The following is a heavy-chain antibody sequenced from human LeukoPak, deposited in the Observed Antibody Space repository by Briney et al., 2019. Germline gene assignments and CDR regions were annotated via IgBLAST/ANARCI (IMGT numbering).Heavy chain of an antibody. V-gene: IGHV4-59*01. Sequence: PSETLSLTCTVSGDSISSYYWSWIRQPPGKGLEWIGYIYYTGSTNYNPSLKSRVNITVDTSKNHFSLKLTSVTAADTAVYYCARGGRRSYERYFDYWGQGTLVTVSS. J-gene: IGHJ4*02. D-gene: IGHD1-26*01. CDR3: ARGGRRSYERYFDY. CDR2: IYYTGST. CDR1: GDSISSYY.